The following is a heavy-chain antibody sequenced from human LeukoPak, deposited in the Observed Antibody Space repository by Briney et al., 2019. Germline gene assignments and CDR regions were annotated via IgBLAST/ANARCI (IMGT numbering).Heavy chain of an antibody. CDR3: AKPARGSVWYGGFDP. Sequence: QPGGSLRLSCAASGLTFSSYAMSWVRQAPGKGLEWVSAISGSSGHTYYADSVKGRFIISRDNSKNTLYLQMNSLRAEDTAVYYCAKPARGSVWYGGFDPWGQGTLVTVSS. D-gene: IGHD6-13*01. V-gene: IGHV3-23*01. CDR2: ISGSSGHT. CDR1: GLTFSSYA. J-gene: IGHJ5*02.